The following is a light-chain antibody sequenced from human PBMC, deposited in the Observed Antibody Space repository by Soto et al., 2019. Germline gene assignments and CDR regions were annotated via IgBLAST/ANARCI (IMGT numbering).Light chain of an antibody. V-gene: IGLV2-14*01. CDR2: EVS. Sequence: QSALTQPASVSGSPGQSVTISCTGTSRDIGAYDYVSWYQQHPGGVPKLLIYEVSNRPSGVSNRFSGSKSGNTASLTISGLQAEDEADYYCSSYTSSSTYVFGTGTKLTVL. J-gene: IGLJ1*01. CDR3: SSYTSSSTYV. CDR1: SRDIGAYDY.